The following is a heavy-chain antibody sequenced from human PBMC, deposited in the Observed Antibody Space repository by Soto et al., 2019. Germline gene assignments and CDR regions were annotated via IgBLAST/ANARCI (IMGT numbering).Heavy chain of an antibody. Sequence: EVQLVESGGGLVQPGGTLRLSCAASGFTFSSYWLTWVRQAPGEGLEWVANIHPAGTAKYYVDSVKGRFTISRDDAKNSGYLQMTGLRAEDTAVYYCASPNVVVPGNIAFDIWGLGTMVTVSS. CDR1: GFTFSSYW. V-gene: IGHV3-7*05. CDR2: IHPAGTAK. D-gene: IGHD2-2*01. J-gene: IGHJ3*02. CDR3: ASPNVVVPGNIAFDI.